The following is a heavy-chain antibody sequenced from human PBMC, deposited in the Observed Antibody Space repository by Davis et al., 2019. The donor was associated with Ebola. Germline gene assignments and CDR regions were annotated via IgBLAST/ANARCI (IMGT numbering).Heavy chain of an antibody. V-gene: IGHV4-39*01. D-gene: IGHD1-26*01. J-gene: IGHJ4*02. CDR1: GDSISSSAYY. CDR3: ARPVVGAARVDY. Sequence: SETLSLTCTVSGDSISSSAYYWGWIRQPPGKGLEWIGSIYYSGRTYCNPSLKSRVTISVDTPKNQFSLKLSSVTAADTAVYYCARPVVGAARVDYWGQGTLVTVSS. CDR2: IYYSGRT.